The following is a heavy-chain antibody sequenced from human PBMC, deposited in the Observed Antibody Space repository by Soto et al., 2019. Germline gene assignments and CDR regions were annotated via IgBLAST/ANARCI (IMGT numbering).Heavy chain of an antibody. CDR2: IYSGGST. D-gene: IGHD3-22*01. CDR1: GFTVSSYY. J-gene: IGHJ6*02. Sequence: PGGSLRLSXGASGFTVSSYYISWVRQAPGKGLEWVSVIYSGGSTYYADSVKGRFTISRDNSKKTVYLQMNSLRGEDTAVYYCARESYSSGYWGMDVWGQGTTVTVSS. CDR3: ARESYSSGYWGMDV. V-gene: IGHV3-53*01.